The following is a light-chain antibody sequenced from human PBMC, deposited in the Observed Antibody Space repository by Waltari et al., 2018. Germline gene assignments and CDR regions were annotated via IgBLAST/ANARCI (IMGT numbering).Light chain of an antibody. CDR1: QSVSRA. CDR2: GAS. CDR3: QHYLRLPVT. Sequence: EIVLTQSPGTLSLSLGERATVSCRASQSVSRALAWYQQKPGQAPRLLSYGASTRATGIPDRFSGSGSGTDFSLTISRLEPDDFAVYDCQHYLRLPVTFGQGTTVEI. V-gene: IGKV3-20*01. J-gene: IGKJ1*01.